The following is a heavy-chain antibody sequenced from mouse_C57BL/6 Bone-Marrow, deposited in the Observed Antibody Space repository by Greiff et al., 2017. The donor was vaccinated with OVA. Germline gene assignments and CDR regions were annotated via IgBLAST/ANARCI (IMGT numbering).Heavy chain of an antibody. J-gene: IGHJ4*01. CDR1: GFTFTSYW. Sequence: EVQLQQSGTVLARPGASVKMSCKTSGFTFTSYWMHWVKQRPGQGLEWIGAIYPGNSDTSYNQKFKGKATLTADTSASTAYLELSSLTNEDSAVYYCTSYAMDYWGQGTSVTVSS. CDR3: TSYAMDY. V-gene: IGHV1-5*01. CDR2: IYPGNSDT.